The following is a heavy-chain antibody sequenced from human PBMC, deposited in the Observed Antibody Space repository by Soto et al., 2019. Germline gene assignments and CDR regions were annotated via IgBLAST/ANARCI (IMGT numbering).Heavy chain of an antibody. D-gene: IGHD3-22*01. CDR1: GGSISRSTYY. J-gene: IGHJ4*02. CDR2: IYYSGST. CDR3: ARTNSYYYDGSGYYYDY. V-gene: IGHV4-39*01. Sequence: SETLSLTCTVSGGSISRSTYYWGWIRQPPGKGLEWIGTIYYSGSTNYNPSLKSRVTISVDTSKNQFSLKLNSVTAADTAVFYCARTNSYYYDGSGYYYDYWGQGTLVTVSS.